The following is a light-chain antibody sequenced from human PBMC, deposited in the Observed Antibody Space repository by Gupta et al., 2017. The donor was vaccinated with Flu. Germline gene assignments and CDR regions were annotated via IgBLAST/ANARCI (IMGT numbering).Light chain of an antibody. Sequence: NFILTQPHSVSDSPGKTVTISCTRSSGGIAGNYVQWYRQRPGSSPIILIDDDDQRPSGVTERFACSIYRSYNSDSLTISGLKTEDESDYYCKSYADSSGVVGGGTRLTVL. CDR2: DDD. CDR1: SGGIAGNY. J-gene: IGLJ3*02. V-gene: IGLV6-57*01. CDR3: KSYADSSGV.